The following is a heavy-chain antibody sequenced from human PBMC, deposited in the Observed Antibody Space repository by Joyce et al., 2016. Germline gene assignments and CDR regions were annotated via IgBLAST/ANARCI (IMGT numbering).Heavy chain of an antibody. Sequence: EVQLVESGGGLVQPGGSLRLSCAASGFTFSGNSMSWLRQAPGGGLEGVANIKQDGSAVYYLDSVKGRFTVSRDNARSLVHLQMVSLRVEDTALYYCARGKAFDVWGQGTMVTVSS. CDR1: GFTFSGNS. CDR2: IKQDGSAV. V-gene: IGHV3-7*01. CDR3: ARGKAFDV. J-gene: IGHJ3*01.